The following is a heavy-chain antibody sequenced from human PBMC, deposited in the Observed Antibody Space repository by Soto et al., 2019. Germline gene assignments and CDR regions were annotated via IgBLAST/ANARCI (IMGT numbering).Heavy chain of an antibody. CDR2: NYYSGIT. Sequence: QVQLQESGPGLVKPSQTLSLTCTVSGGSISSGGYYWTWIRQHPGKGLEWLGYNYYSGITYYNPSLTSRVTISLDTSHNQFSLKLSSVTAADTAVYYCARGSSIAGLYYGMDVWGQGTTVTVAS. J-gene: IGHJ6*02. D-gene: IGHD6-6*01. V-gene: IGHV4-31*03. CDR3: ARGSSIAGLYYGMDV. CDR1: GGSISSGGYY.